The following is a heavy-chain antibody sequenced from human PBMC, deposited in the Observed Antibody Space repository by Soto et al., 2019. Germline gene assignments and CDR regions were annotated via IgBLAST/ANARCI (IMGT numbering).Heavy chain of an antibody. J-gene: IGHJ5*02. Sequence: QVQLQESGPGLVKPSQTLSLTCTVSGGSISSGGYYWSWIRQHPGKGLEWIGYIYYSGSTYYNPSLKRRVTISGDTSKNQFSRKLSSVTAADTAVDYCARGHYYYDSSGDYVWFDPWGQGTLGTVSS. CDR3: ARGHYYYDSSGDYVWFDP. D-gene: IGHD3-22*01. CDR2: IYYSGST. V-gene: IGHV4-31*03. CDR1: GGSISSGGYY.